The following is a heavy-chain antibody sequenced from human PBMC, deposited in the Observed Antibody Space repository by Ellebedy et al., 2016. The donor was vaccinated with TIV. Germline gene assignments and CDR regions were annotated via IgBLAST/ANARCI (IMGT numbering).Heavy chain of an antibody. J-gene: IGHJ4*02. V-gene: IGHV1-3*01. Sequence: ASVKVSCKASGYTFTSYAMNWVRQAPGQRLEWMGWINAGNGNTKYSQKFQGRVTITKDTSASTADMELSSLRSEETAVYYCAREVIAAAGKEPNFDNWGQGTLVTVSS. CDR1: GYTFTSYA. D-gene: IGHD6-13*01. CDR3: AREVIAAAGKEPNFDN. CDR2: INAGNGNT.